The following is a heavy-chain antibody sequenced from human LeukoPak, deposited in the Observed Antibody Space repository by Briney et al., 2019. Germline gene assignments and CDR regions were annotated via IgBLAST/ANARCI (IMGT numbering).Heavy chain of an antibody. CDR3: ARGLTRGYYIGLGY. J-gene: IGHJ4*02. CDR1: GFTFSSYA. D-gene: IGHD3-3*01. V-gene: IGHV3-30*04. CDR2: ISYDGSNK. Sequence: PGGSLRLSCAASGFTFSSYAMHWVRQAPGKGLEWVAVISYDGSNKYYADSVKGRFTISRDNSKNTLYLQMNSLRAEDTAVYYCARGLTRGYYIGLGYWGQGTLVTVSS.